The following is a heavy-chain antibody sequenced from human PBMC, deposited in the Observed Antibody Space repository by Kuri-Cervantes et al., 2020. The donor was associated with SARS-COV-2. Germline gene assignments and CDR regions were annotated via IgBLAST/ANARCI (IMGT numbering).Heavy chain of an antibody. D-gene: IGHD1-26*01. V-gene: IGHV4-38-2*02. J-gene: IGHJ4*02. CDR2: IYHSGST. CDR1: GYSISSGYY. Sequence: SETLSLTCTVSGYSISSGYYWGWIRQPPGKGLEWIGSIYHSGSTYYNPSLKSRVTISVDTSKNQFSLKLGSVTAADTAVYYCARHVEKGGDYWGQGTLVTVSS. CDR3: ARHVEKGGDY.